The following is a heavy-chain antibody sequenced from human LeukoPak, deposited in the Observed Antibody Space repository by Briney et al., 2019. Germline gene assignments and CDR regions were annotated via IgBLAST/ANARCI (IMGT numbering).Heavy chain of an antibody. Sequence: ASVKVSCKVSGYTLTELSMHWVRQAPGKGLEWMGGFDPEDGETIYAQKFQGRVTMTEDTSTDTAYMELSSLRSEDTAVYYCARVTVEWELPRHYYYMDVWGKGTTVTVSS. CDR1: GYTLTELS. CDR3: ARVTVEWELPRHYYYMDV. V-gene: IGHV1-24*01. J-gene: IGHJ6*03. CDR2: FDPEDGET. D-gene: IGHD1-26*01.